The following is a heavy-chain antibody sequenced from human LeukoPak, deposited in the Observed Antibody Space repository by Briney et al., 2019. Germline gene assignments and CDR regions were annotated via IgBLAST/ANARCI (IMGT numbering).Heavy chain of an antibody. CDR1: GFAFSRSP. CDR3: ARDHENGPNIGFDY. D-gene: IGHD4/OR15-4a*01. Sequence: GGSLRLSCAASGFAFSRSPMIWVRQAPGKGLEWVSSITGIGDGTYYADSVKGRFTISRDNSQNTLYLQMNGLRADDAAVYYCARDHENGPNIGFDYWGQGTLVTVSS. J-gene: IGHJ4*02. V-gene: IGHV3-23*01. CDR2: ITGIGDGT.